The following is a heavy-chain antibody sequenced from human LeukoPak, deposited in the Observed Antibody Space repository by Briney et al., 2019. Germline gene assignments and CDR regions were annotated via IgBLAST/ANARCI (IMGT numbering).Heavy chain of an antibody. Sequence: GGSLRLSCATSGFTFSNFWMSWVRQAPGKGLEGVANIKQDGSQKYHVDSVKVRFTISRDNAKNSLYLQMNSLRAEDTAVYYCANGDGFDYWGQGTLVTVSS. CDR1: GFTFSNFW. CDR2: IKQDGSQK. D-gene: IGHD5-24*01. V-gene: IGHV3-7*01. CDR3: ANGDGFDY. J-gene: IGHJ4*02.